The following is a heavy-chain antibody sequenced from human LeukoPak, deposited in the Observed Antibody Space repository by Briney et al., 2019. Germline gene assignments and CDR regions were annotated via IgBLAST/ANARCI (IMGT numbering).Heavy chain of an antibody. CDR2: IYYSGTT. CDR3: ARQIQRTYYFDY. Sequence: SETLSLTCTVSGGSISSSNYYWGWTRQPPGKGLEWIGTIYYSGTTYYNPSLKSRVTISVDTSKNQFSLKLSSMTAADTAVYYCARQIQRTYYFDYWGQGTLATVSS. D-gene: IGHD5-18*01. J-gene: IGHJ4*02. V-gene: IGHV4-39*01. CDR1: GGSISSSNYY.